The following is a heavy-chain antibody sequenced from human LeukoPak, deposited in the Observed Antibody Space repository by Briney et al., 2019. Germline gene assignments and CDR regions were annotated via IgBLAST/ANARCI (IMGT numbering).Heavy chain of an antibody. Sequence: GGSLRLSCAASGFTFSYYAMSWVRQAPGKGLEWVANIKEDGSEKYYGDSVKGRFTISRDNAKNSLYLQMNSLRAEDTAVYYCARDSSGYQWGQGTLVTVSS. CDR3: ARDSSGYQ. J-gene: IGHJ4*02. V-gene: IGHV3-7*01. CDR1: GFTFSYYA. D-gene: IGHD3-22*01. CDR2: IKEDGSEK.